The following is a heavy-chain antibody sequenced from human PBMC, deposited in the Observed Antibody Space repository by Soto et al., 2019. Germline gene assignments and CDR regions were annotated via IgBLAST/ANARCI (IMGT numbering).Heavy chain of an antibody. J-gene: IGHJ4*02. CDR2: ISYVGINK. CDR3: AKEWFPQDTAMIRLDY. D-gene: IGHD5-18*01. CDR1: GFTLRSNG. V-gene: IGHV3-30*18. Sequence: PGGPLRLSCGALGFTLRSNGMHGFRQAPGKGLEGGAVISYVGINKYYADSVKGRFTISRDNSKNTLSLQMNSLRAEDTPVYYFAKEWFPQDTAMIRLDYWGQGTLVTVSS.